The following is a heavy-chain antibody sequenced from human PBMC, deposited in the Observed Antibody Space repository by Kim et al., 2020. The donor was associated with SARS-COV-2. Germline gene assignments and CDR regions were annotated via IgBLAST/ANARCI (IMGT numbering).Heavy chain of an antibody. CDR3: AHLIYGFWSSYYFDY. Sequence: SGPTLVNPTQTLTLTCTFSGFSFNTSGVGVGWIRQPPGKALEWLALIYWDDDQRYSPSLRSKLTVTKDTSKNQVVLTMSNVDPVDTATYYCAHLIYGFWSSYYFDYWGQGTLVTVSS. V-gene: IGHV2-5*02. D-gene: IGHD3-3*01. J-gene: IGHJ4*02. CDR1: GFSFNTSGVG. CDR2: IYWDDDQ.